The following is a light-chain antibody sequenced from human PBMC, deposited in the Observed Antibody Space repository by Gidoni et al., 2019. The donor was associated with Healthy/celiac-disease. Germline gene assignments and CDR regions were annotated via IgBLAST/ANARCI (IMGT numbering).Light chain of an antibody. Sequence: EIVLTQSPATLSLSPGERATLSCRASQSVSSYLAWYQQKPGQAPRLLIYDASNRATGIPARCSGSGSGTDFTLTISSLEPEDFAVYYCQQRSNWPSFXGXTKVEIK. V-gene: IGKV3-11*01. CDR1: QSVSSY. CDR3: QQRSNWPS. J-gene: IGKJ4*01. CDR2: DAS.